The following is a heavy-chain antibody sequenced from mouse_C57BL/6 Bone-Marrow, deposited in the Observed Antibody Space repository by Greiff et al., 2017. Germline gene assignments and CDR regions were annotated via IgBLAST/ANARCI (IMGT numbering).Heavy chain of an antibody. CDR3: ARRSNYFAWFAY. CDR1: GFSLTSYG. J-gene: IGHJ3*01. CDR2: IWRGGST. Sequence: VQLQESGPGLVQPSPCLSITCTASGFSLTSYGVHWVRQSPGKGLEWLGVIWRGGSTDYNAAFISRLSISKDNSKSQVFFKMNSMQADDTAIYYCARRSNYFAWFAYWGQGTLVTVSA. D-gene: IGHD2-5*01. V-gene: IGHV2-2*01.